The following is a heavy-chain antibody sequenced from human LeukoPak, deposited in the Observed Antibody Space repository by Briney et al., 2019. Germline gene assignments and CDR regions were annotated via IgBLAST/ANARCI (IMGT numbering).Heavy chain of an antibody. V-gene: IGHV3-30*04. CDR2: ISYDGSNK. CDR3: ARVRRGYSYGYLDY. Sequence: GGSLRLSCAASGFTFSSYAMHWVRQAPGKGLEWGAVISYDGSNKYYADSVKGRFTISRDNSKNTLYLQMNSLRAEDTAVYYCARVRRGYSYGYLDYWGQGTLVTVSS. D-gene: IGHD5-18*01. J-gene: IGHJ4*02. CDR1: GFTFSSYA.